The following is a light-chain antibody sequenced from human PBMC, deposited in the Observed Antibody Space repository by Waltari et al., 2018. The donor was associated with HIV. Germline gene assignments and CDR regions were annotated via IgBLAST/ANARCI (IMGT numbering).Light chain of an antibody. J-gene: IGKJ3*01. Sequence: DIQMTQSPSSLSASLGDRVTLTCRASQGIGNDLTWYQQRPGKAPRRLIYAASTLQRGVPSRFSGSGSGTEFTLTINSLQPEDFATYFCLQYKTYPRTFGPGTRVDIK. CDR2: AAS. V-gene: IGKV1-17*01. CDR1: QGIGND. CDR3: LQYKTYPRT.